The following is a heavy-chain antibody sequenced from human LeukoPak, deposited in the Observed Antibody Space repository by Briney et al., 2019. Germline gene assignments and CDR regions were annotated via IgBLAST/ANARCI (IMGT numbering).Heavy chain of an antibody. CDR2: IYSGGST. CDR3: ARDPGDGYSYGYGLGMDV. V-gene: IGHV3-53*04. D-gene: IGHD5-18*01. Sequence: GGSLRLSCAASGFTVSSNYMSWVRQAPGKGREWVSVIYSGGSTYYADSVKGRSTISRHNSKNTLYLQMNSLRAEATAVYYCARDPGDGYSYGYGLGMDVWGQGTTVTVSS. J-gene: IGHJ6*02. CDR1: GFTVSSNY.